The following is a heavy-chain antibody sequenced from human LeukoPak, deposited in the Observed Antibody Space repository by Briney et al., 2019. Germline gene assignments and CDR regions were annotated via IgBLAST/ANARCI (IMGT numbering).Heavy chain of an antibody. Sequence: PGGSLRLSCVFSGFTFSNYWMKWVRQAPGKGLEWVASINEDGSGKYSMDSVKDRVTISRDNAKNSLDLRINSLTVEDTAIYYCVRDDGDVWGKGTTVTVSS. CDR3: VRDDGDV. J-gene: IGHJ6*04. CDR2: INEDGSGK. V-gene: IGHV3-7*01. CDR1: GFTFSNYW.